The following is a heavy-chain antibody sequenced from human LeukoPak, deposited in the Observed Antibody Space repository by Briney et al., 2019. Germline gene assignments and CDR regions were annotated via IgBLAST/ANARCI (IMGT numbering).Heavy chain of an antibody. V-gene: IGHV4-59*01. CDR3: ARILEGSGAAFDI. Sequence: PSEALSLTCPVSGCSMNNYYWSWIRQPPGKGLEWIAYIHYTGITNYNPFLKSRVTISLDTSKNQFSLKLNSVTAADTAFYYCARILEGSGAAFDIWGQGTMVTVSS. J-gene: IGHJ3*02. D-gene: IGHD1-26*01. CDR2: IHYTGIT. CDR1: GCSMNNYY.